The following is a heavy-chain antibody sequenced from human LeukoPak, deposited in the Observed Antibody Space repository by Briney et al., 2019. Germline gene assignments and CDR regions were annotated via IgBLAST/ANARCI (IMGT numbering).Heavy chain of an antibody. J-gene: IGHJ3*02. CDR1: GFTFSSYG. V-gene: IGHV3-33*01. CDR3: ATDLIVVVPAAIPSDAFDI. Sequence: PGRSLRLSCAASGFTFSSYGMHWVRQAPGKGLEWVAVIWYDGSNKYYADSVKGRFTISRDNSKNTLYLQMNTLRAEDTAVYYCATDLIVVVPAAIPSDAFDIWGQGTMVTVSS. CDR2: IWYDGSNK. D-gene: IGHD2-2*01.